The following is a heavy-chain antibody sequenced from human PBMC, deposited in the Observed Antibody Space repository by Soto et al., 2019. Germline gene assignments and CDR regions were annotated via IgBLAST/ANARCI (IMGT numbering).Heavy chain of an antibody. CDR3: ARGSVDTVVSRGFCEY. CDR2: INHSGGT. J-gene: IGHJ4*02. CDR1: GGSFSAYY. D-gene: IGHD3-22*01. V-gene: IGHV4-34*01. Sequence: AETLSLTCAVYGGSFSAYYGSWIRQPPGKGLEWIGEINHSGGTSYNPSLKSRVTISVATSKSQFSLKLTSVTAADRAVYYCARGSVDTVVSRGFCEYWGQGTTVSVSS.